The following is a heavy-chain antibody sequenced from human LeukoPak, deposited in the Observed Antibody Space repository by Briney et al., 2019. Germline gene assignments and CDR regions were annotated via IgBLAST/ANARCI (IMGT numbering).Heavy chain of an antibody. J-gene: IGHJ4*02. CDR2: IKTDGSST. Sequence: GGSLRLSCAASGFTFSNYWMHWVRQAPGKGLVWVSRIKTDGSSTCYADSVKGRFTISRDNAKNTMYLQMNSLRVEDTAVYYCVSDRALGYWGQPSLVSVS. D-gene: IGHD5-18*01. CDR1: GFTFSNYW. CDR3: VSDRALGY. V-gene: IGHV3-74*01.